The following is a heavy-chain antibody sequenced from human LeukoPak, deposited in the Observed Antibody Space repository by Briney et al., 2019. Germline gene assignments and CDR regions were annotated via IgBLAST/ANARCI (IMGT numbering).Heavy chain of an antibody. V-gene: IGHV3-30*03. CDR2: ISYDGSNK. Sequence: GRSLRLSCAASGFTFSSYGMHWVRQAPGKGLEWVAVISYDGSNKYYADSVKGRLTISRDNSKDTLFLQMNSLRAEDTAVYYCAREGPRGNSQFDYWGQGTLVTVSS. CDR3: AREGPRGNSQFDY. D-gene: IGHD2/OR15-2a*01. J-gene: IGHJ4*02. CDR1: GFTFSSYG.